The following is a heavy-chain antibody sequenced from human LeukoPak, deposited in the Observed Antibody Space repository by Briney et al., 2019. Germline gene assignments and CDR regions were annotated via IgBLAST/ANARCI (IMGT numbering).Heavy chain of an antibody. J-gene: IGHJ4*02. V-gene: IGHV3-23*01. D-gene: IGHD3-22*01. CDR1: GFPFSSYD. Sequence: SGGSLRLSCAASGFPFSSYDMNWVRQPPGKGLEWVSAISSSGVSTYYADSVKGRFTISRDNSKNTLYLQMNNLRAEDTAVYYCAKRGQSDSSAYYFDYWGQGTLVTVSS. CDR2: ISSSGVST. CDR3: AKRGQSDSSAYYFDY.